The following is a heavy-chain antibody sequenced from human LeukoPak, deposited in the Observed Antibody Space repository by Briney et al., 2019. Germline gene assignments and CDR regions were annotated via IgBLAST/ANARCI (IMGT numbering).Heavy chain of an antibody. D-gene: IGHD3-10*01. CDR2: IKSKTDGGTT. CDR3: TSTYYYGSGSYSPFDY. CDR1: GFTFSNAW. J-gene: IGHJ4*02. Sequence: PGGSLRLSCAASGFTFSNAWMSWVRQAPGKGLEWVGRIKSKTDGGTTDYAAPVKGRFTISRDDSKNTLYPQMNSLKTEDTAVYYCTSTYYYGSGSYSPFDYWGQGTLVTVSS. V-gene: IGHV3-15*01.